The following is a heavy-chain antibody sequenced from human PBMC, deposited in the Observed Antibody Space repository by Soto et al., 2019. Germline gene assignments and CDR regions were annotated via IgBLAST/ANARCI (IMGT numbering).Heavy chain of an antibody. Sequence: GGSLRLSCAASGFTFSSYAMSWVRQAPGKGLEWVSAISGSGGSTYYADSVKGRFTISRDNSKNALYLQMNSLRAEDTAVYYCAKARGGFSWPNFDYWGQGTLVTVSS. J-gene: IGHJ4*02. V-gene: IGHV3-23*01. CDR1: GFTFSSYA. CDR3: AKARGGFSWPNFDY. CDR2: ISGSGGST. D-gene: IGHD1-26*01.